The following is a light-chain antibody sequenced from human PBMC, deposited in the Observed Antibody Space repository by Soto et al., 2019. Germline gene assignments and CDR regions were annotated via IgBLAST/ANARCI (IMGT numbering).Light chain of an antibody. CDR3: ISYAGSNSFV. CDR2: EVS. V-gene: IGLV2-8*01. Sequence: QSVLTQPPSASGSPGQSVTISCTGTSSDVGGYNYVSWHQQHPGKAPRLMIYEVSKRPSGVPDRFSGSKSGNTASLTVSGLQAEDEADYYCISYAGSNSFVFGTGTKVTVL. J-gene: IGLJ1*01. CDR1: SSDVGGYNY.